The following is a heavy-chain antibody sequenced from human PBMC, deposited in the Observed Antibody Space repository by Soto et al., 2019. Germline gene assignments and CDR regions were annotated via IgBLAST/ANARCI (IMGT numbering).Heavy chain of an antibody. J-gene: IGHJ5*02. CDR2: IKAANGDT. CDR3: VRRHVSATGIDWFDP. Sequence: ASVKVSCKASGYTFTSYGIHWVRQAPGQRLEWMGWIKAANGDTKYSPKFQGRVTITRDTSASTAYMELSSLRSEDTSVYYCVRRHVSATGIDWFDPWGQGTLVTSPQ. CDR1: GYTFTSYG. D-gene: IGHD6-13*01. V-gene: IGHV1-3*01.